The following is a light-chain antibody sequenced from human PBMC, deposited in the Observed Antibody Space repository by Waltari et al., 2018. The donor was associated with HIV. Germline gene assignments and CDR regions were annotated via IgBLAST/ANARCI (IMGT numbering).Light chain of an antibody. J-gene: IGLJ3*02. V-gene: IGLV8-61*01. CDR3: VLYMGSGYWL. CDR1: SGSVSTGSY. CDR2: STN. Sequence: QTVVTQEPSLSVSPGGTVTITCGLTSGSVSTGSYPNWYQQTPGRPPRTLIYSTNTRSSGVPDRFSGSILGNQAALTITGAQAEYESDYYCVLYMGSGYWLFGGGTRLTVL.